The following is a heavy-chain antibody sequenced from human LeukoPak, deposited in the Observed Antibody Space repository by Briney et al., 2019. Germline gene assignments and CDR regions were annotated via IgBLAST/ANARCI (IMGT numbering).Heavy chain of an antibody. V-gene: IGHV7-4-1*02. CDR1: GYTFTSYA. Sequence: ASVKVSCKASGYTFTSYAMNWVRQAPGQGLEWMGWINTNTGNPTYAQGFTGRFVFSLDTSFSTAYLQISSLKAEDTAVYYCARDPVPAADYNWFDPWGQGTLVTVSS. J-gene: IGHJ5*02. CDR3: ARDPVPAADYNWFDP. D-gene: IGHD2-2*01. CDR2: INTNTGNP.